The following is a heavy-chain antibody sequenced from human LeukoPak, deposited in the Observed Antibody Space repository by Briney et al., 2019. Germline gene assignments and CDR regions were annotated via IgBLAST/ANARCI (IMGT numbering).Heavy chain of an antibody. Sequence: GGSLRLSCAASGFTFSSYGMSWVRQAPGKGLEWVSAISGSGGSTYYADSVKGRFTISRDNSKNMLYLQVDSLRPEDTAVYYCPRIGVGFSYGNGFDYWGQGTLVTVSS. CDR2: ISGSGGST. V-gene: IGHV3-23*01. D-gene: IGHD5-18*01. CDR3: PRIGVGFSYGNGFDY. J-gene: IGHJ4*02. CDR1: GFTFSSYG.